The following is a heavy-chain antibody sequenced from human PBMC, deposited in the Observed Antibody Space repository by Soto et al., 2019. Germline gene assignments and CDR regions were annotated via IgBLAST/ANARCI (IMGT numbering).Heavy chain of an antibody. V-gene: IGHV1-18*01. CDR3: ARYCSSTSCFRTPLLDAFDI. Sequence: ASVKVSCKASGYTFTSYGISWVRQATGQGLEWMGWISAYNGNTNYAQKLQGRVTMTTDTSTSTAYMELRSLRSDDTAVYYCARYCSSTSCFRTPLLDAFDIWGQGTMVTVSS. D-gene: IGHD2-2*01. J-gene: IGHJ3*02. CDR2: ISAYNGNT. CDR1: GYTFTSYG.